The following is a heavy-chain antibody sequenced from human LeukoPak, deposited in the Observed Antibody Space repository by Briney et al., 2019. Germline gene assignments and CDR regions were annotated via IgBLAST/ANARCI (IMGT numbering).Heavy chain of an antibody. Sequence: PGGSLRLSCAASGFTFSSYAMHWVRQAPGKGLEWVAVVSYDGSNKYYADSVKGRFTISRDNSKNTLYLQMNSLRAEDTAVYYCASPPLRGSSSAAPFDYWGQGTLVTVSS. V-gene: IGHV3-30-3*01. CDR2: VSYDGSNK. CDR1: GFTFSSYA. D-gene: IGHD6-6*01. CDR3: ASPPLRGSSSAAPFDY. J-gene: IGHJ4*02.